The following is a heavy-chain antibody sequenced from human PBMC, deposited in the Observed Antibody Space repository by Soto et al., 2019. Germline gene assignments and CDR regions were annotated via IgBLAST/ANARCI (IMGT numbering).Heavy chain of an antibody. V-gene: IGHV1-2*04. CDR3: ARDWDRITIFGVVIPLDY. J-gene: IGHJ4*02. D-gene: IGHD3-3*01. CDR2: INPNSGGT. Sequence: ASVNVSCKASGYSFTGYYMHWVRQAPGQGLEWMGWINPNSGGTNYAQKFQGWVTMTRDTSISTAYMDLSRLRSDDTAVCYCARDWDRITIFGVVIPLDYWGQGTLVTVSS. CDR1: GYSFTGYY.